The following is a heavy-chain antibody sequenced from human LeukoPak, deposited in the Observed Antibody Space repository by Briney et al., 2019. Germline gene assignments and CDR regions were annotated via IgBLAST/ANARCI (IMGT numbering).Heavy chain of an antibody. Sequence: PGGSLRLSCAASGFTFSSYAMSLVRQAPGKGPEWVSTISSSDSSTFYADSVKGRFTISRDSSKNTLYLQMNSLRAEDTAVYYCAKPYSNSWYSRYYFDYWGQGTLVTVSS. D-gene: IGHD6-13*01. CDR3: AKPYSNSWYSRYYFDY. CDR2: ISSSDSST. CDR1: GFTFSSYA. J-gene: IGHJ4*02. V-gene: IGHV3-23*01.